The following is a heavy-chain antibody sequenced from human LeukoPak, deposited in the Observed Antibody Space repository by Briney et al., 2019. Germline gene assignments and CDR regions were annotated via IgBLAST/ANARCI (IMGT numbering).Heavy chain of an antibody. Sequence: ASVKVSCKASGYTFTSYGISWVRQAPGQGLEWMGWISAYNGNTNYAQKLQGRVTMTTDTSTSTAYMELRSLRSDDTAVYYCARSRTYSWNYLYMDVWGKGTTVTVSS. D-gene: IGHD1-20*01. CDR3: ARSRTYSWNYLYMDV. V-gene: IGHV1-18*01. CDR1: GYTFTSYG. J-gene: IGHJ6*03. CDR2: ISAYNGNT.